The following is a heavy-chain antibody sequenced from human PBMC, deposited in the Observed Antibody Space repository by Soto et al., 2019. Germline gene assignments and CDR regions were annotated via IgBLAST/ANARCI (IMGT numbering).Heavy chain of an antibody. CDR2: ISYDGSNK. J-gene: IGHJ6*02. D-gene: IGHD1-26*01. CDR3: AKDFLEWGLGHYGMDV. CDR1: GFTFSSYG. Sequence: QVQLLESGGGVVQPGRSLRLSCAASGFTFSSYGMHWVRQAPGKGLEWVAVISYDGSNKYYADSVKGRFTISRDNSKNTLYLQMNSLRAEDTAVYYCAKDFLEWGLGHYGMDVWGQGTTVTVSS. V-gene: IGHV3-30*18.